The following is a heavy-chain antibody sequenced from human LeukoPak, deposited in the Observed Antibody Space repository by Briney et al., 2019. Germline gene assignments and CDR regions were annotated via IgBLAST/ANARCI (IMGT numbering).Heavy chain of an antibody. CDR1: GGSISSYY. Sequence: PSETLSLTCTVSGGSISSYYWSWIRQPPGKGLEWIGYIYYSGSTNYNPSLKSRVTISVDTSKNQFSLKLSSVTAADTAVYYCARSSDYYDDYYYGMDVWGQGTTVTVSS. V-gene: IGHV4-59*08. D-gene: IGHD3-3*01. J-gene: IGHJ6*02. CDR2: IYYSGST. CDR3: ARSSDYYDDYYYGMDV.